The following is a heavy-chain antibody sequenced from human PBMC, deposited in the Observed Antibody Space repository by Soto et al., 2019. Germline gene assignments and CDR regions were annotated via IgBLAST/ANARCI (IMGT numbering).Heavy chain of an antibody. V-gene: IGHV1-18*01. CDR1: GYTFTSYS. Sequence: QVQLVQSGAEVKKPGASVKVSCKASGYTFTSYSISWVRQAPGQGLEWMGWISAYNGNTNYAHKLQGRATMTTDTSTNTAYMELRSMRSDATAGYYCARDAPPPGYWGQGTLVTVSS. J-gene: IGHJ4*02. CDR3: ARDAPPPGY. CDR2: ISAYNGNT.